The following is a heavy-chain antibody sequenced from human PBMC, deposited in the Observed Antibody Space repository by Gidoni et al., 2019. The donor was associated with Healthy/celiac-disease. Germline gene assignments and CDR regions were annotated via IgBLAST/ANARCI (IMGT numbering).Heavy chain of an antibody. Sequence: EVQLVESGGGVVKHGGYLRLSCAAAGFTVSSYSMNWVRQASGKGLEWVSSICRSSSYIYYADSVKGRFTISRDNAKNSLYLQMSSLRAEDTAVYCGASVGGQQLVVGFDPWGQGTLVTVSS. D-gene: IGHD6-13*01. CDR3: ASVGGQQLVVGFDP. V-gene: IGHV3-21*01. CDR2: ICRSSSYI. CDR1: GFTVSSYS. J-gene: IGHJ5*02.